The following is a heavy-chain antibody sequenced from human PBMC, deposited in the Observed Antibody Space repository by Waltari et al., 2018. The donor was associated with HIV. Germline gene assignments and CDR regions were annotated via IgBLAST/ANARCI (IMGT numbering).Heavy chain of an antibody. D-gene: IGHD3-3*01. CDR1: GTLVSDDD. CDR3: ARGIRYYAP. V-gene: IGHV3-53*02. J-gene: IGHJ5*02. CDR2: LYGDGTT. Sequence: EVQLVQSGGGVVSPEESVRLSCAVSGTLVSDDDMSWIRQAPGKGQGGVAVLYGDGTTYYADSVKGRFVVSRDKAKNMFFLDMDYPRGADSATYFCARGIRYYAPWGQGVLVSVS.